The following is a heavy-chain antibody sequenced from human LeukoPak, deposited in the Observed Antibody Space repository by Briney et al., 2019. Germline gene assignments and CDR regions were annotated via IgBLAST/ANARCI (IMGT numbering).Heavy chain of an antibody. CDR2: INHSGST. D-gene: IGHD5-12*01. Sequence: SETLSLTCAVYGVSFSGYYWSWTRQPPGKGLEWIGEINHSGSTNYNPSLKSRVTISVDTSKNQFSLKLSSVTAADTAVYYCARGVGYAYPFYYMDVWGKGTTVTVSS. CDR3: ARGVGYAYPFYYMDV. V-gene: IGHV4-34*01. CDR1: GVSFSGYY. J-gene: IGHJ6*03.